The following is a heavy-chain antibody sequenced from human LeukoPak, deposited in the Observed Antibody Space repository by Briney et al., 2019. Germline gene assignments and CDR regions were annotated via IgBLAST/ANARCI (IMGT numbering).Heavy chain of an antibody. Sequence: GGSLRLSCAASGFTFSSYAMSCVRQARGKGLEWVSAISGSGGRTYYADSLKGRFAISRDNSKNTLYLQMHSLRAEDTAVYYCAKGFQWEPPRWGQGTLVTVSS. CDR2: ISGSGGRT. V-gene: IGHV3-23*01. D-gene: IGHD1-26*01. CDR1: GFTFSSYA. CDR3: AKGFQWEPPR. J-gene: IGHJ4*02.